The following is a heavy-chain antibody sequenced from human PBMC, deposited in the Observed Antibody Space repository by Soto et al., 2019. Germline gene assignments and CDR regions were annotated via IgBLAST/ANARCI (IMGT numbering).Heavy chain of an antibody. V-gene: IGHV3-33*01. Sequence: GGSLRLSCAASGFTFSSYGMHWVRQAPGKGLEWVAVIWYDGSNKYYADSVKGRFTISRDNSKNTLYLQMNSLRAEDTAVYYCARDLLDGSSSSRGGYWGQGTLVTVSS. CDR1: GFTFSSYG. D-gene: IGHD6-6*01. CDR2: IWYDGSNK. CDR3: ARDLLDGSSSSRGGY. J-gene: IGHJ4*02.